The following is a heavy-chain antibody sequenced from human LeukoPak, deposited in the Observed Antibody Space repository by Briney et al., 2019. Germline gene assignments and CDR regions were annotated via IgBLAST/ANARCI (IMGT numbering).Heavy chain of an antibody. J-gene: IGHJ4*02. D-gene: IGHD2-15*01. CDR2: ISSNGGST. V-gene: IGHV3-64D*06. Sequence: GGSLRLSCSASGLTFSSYAMHWVRQAPGKGLEYVSAISSNGGSTYYADSVKGRFTISRDNSKNTLYLQMSSLRAEDTAVYYCVKSSGYCSGGSCSEFDYWGQGPLVTVSS. CDR3: VKSSGYCSGGSCSEFDY. CDR1: GLTFSSYA.